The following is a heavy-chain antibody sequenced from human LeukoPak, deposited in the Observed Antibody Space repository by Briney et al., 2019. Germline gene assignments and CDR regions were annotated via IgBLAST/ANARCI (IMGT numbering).Heavy chain of an antibody. Sequence: GGSLRLSCVASGFTFRNFGIHWVRQTPDKGLEWVAFIEHDGNGAYYPESVKGRFSLSRDDSKTAVSLQMSSLRAKDTALYYCVKDVVPGRTGAGPGSWGQGTLVTVSS. CDR3: VKDVVPGRTGAGPGS. CDR1: GFTFRNFG. CDR2: IEHDGNGA. D-gene: IGHD6-13*01. V-gene: IGHV3-30*02. J-gene: IGHJ5*02.